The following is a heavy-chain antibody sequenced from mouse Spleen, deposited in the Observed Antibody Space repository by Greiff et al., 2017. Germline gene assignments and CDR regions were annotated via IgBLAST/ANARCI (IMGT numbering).Heavy chain of an antibody. D-gene: IGHD4-1*01. J-gene: IGHJ4*01. CDR2: IWSGGST. CDR1: GFSLTSYG. Sequence: VHLVESGPGLVQPSQSLSITCTVSGFSLTSYGVHWVRQSPGKGLEWLGVIWSGGSTDYNAAFISRLSISKDNSKSQVFFKMNSLQANDTAIYYCASTGEAMDYWGQGTSVTVSS. CDR3: ASTGEAMDY. V-gene: IGHV2-2*02.